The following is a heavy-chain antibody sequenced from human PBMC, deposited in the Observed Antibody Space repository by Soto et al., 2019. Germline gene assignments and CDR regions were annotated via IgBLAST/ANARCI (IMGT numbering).Heavy chain of an antibody. CDR2: INPSGGST. J-gene: IGHJ3*02. Sequence: QVQLVQSGAEVKKPGASVKVSCKASGYTFTSYYMHWVRQAPGQGLEWMGIINPSGGSTSYAQKFPGRVTMTRDTSTSTVYMELSSLRSEDTAVYYCAITFGGVIVVGYAFDIWGQGTMVTVSS. CDR1: GYTFTSYY. V-gene: IGHV1-46*01. CDR3: AITFGGVIVVGYAFDI. D-gene: IGHD3-16*02.